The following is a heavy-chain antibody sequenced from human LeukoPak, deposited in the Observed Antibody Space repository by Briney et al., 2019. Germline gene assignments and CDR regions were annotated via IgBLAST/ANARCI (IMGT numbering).Heavy chain of an antibody. J-gene: IGHJ4*02. D-gene: IGHD3-10*01. V-gene: IGHV6-1*01. CDR3: VRDSDDYYWALDF. CDR1: GDSVSNNIAT. CDR2: TYYRSRWGN. Sequence: SQTLSLTCAISGDSVSNNIATWNWVRQSPSRGLEWLGRTYYRSRWGNDYAISVKRRITINPDTSRNQFSLQLNSVTPEDTAVYYCVRDSDDYYWALDFWGQGTPVTVSS.